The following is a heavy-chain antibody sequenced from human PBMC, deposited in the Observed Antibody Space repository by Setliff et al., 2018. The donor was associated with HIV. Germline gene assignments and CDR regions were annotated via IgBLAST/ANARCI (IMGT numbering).Heavy chain of an antibody. Sequence: SETLSLTCAVYGGSFSGFYWSWIRQAPGKGLEWIGEINHSGKTNYNPSLKSRVTISVEVSKNQISLKLTAVTAADSAVYYCAREYSSSSANWYFDLWGRGTLVTVSS. CDR3: AREYSSSSANWYFDL. CDR2: INHSGKT. CDR1: GGSFSGFY. J-gene: IGHJ2*01. V-gene: IGHV4-34*01. D-gene: IGHD6-6*01.